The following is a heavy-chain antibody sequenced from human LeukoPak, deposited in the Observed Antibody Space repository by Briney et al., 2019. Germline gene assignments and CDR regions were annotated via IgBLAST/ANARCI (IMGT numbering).Heavy chain of an antibody. V-gene: IGHV3-21*01. Sequence: GGSLRLSCAASGFTFSRYAMNWVRQAPGKGLEWVSSISSSGNYIYYADSLKGRFTISRDNAKNSLYLQMNSLRAEDTAVYYCAELGITMIGGVWGKGTTVTISS. CDR1: GFTFSRYA. CDR2: ISSSGNYI. J-gene: IGHJ6*04. D-gene: IGHD3-10*02. CDR3: AELGITMIGGV.